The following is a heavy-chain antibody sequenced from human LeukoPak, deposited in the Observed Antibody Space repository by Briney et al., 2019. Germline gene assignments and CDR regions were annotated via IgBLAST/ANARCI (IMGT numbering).Heavy chain of an antibody. CDR3: ARDQEGFDY. CDR2: IYPRDGST. Sequence: ASVKVSCKASGYTFTNNYLHWVRQAPGQGLEWMGMIYPRDGSTSYAQNFQGRVTVTRDTSTTTVHMELRGLRSEDAAVYYCARDQEGFDYWGQGTVVTVSS. CDR1: GYTFTNNY. J-gene: IGHJ4*02. V-gene: IGHV1-46*01.